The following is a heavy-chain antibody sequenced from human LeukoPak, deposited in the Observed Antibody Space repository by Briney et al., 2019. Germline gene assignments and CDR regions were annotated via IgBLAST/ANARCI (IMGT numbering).Heavy chain of an antibody. Sequence: GGSLRLSCVASGFTFSTFAMSWVRQAPGKGLEWVSVFYSGDTTYYANSVKGRFTISRDNSKNMLYLQMNSLRAEDTAVYYCARRLLTGYYEFWGQGTLVTVSS. V-gene: IGHV3-66*01. CDR2: FYSGDTT. J-gene: IGHJ4*02. CDR1: GFTFSTFA. D-gene: IGHD3-9*01. CDR3: ARRLLTGYYEF.